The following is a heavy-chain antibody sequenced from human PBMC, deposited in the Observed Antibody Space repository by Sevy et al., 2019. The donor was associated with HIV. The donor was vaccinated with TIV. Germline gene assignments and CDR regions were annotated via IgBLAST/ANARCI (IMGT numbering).Heavy chain of an antibody. V-gene: IGHV3-30*18. J-gene: IGHJ6*02. D-gene: IGHD4-17*01. CDR3: AKDSTVKRFSYYDGMDV. CDR2: ISYDGSNK. Sequence: GGSLRLSCAASGFTFSSYGMHWVRQAPGKGLEWVAVISYDGSNKYYADSVKGRFTISRDNSKNTLYLQMNSLRAEDTAVYYCAKDSTVKRFSYYDGMDVWGQGTTVTVSS. CDR1: GFTFSSYG.